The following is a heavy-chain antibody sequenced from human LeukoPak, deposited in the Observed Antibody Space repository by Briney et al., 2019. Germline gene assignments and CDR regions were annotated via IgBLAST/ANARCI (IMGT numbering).Heavy chain of an antibody. V-gene: IGHV4-59*02. D-gene: IGHD3-16*02. CDR1: GFTVSSNY. CDR3: ARAPLHYFDY. CDR2: IYYSGST. Sequence: GSLRLSCAASGFTVSSNYMSWVRQAPGKGLEWIGYIYYSGSTNYNPSLKSRVTISVDTSKNQFSLKLSSVTAADTAVYYCARAPLHYFDYWGQGTLVTVSS. J-gene: IGHJ4*02.